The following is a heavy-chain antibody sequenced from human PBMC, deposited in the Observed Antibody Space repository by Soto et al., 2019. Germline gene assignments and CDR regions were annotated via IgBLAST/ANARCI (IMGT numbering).Heavy chain of an antibody. V-gene: IGHV4-59*01. J-gene: IGHJ3*02. D-gene: IGHD3-9*01. CDR3: ARAMSDVLTGFRNDAIDI. Sequence: SETLSLTCTVSGGSISSYYWTWIRQPPGKGLEWIGYIYYSGSTNYNPSLKSRVTISVDTSKNQFSLKLSSVTAADSAVYYCARAMSDVLTGFRNDAIDISGQATMVTVSS. CDR1: GGSISSYY. CDR2: IYYSGST.